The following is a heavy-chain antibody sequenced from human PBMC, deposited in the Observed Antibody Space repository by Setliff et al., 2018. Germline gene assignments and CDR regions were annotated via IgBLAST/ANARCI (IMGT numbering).Heavy chain of an antibody. Sequence: GGSLRLSCAASGFTFSGYSMNWVRQAPGKGLEWVSYISGSSHIISYADSVKGRFTISRDNAKTSLYLQMNSLRAEDTALYYCAKDREAVAGHPDWYYGMDVWGQGTTVTVSS. J-gene: IGHJ6*02. V-gene: IGHV3-48*01. CDR3: AKDREAVAGHPDWYYGMDV. D-gene: IGHD6-19*01. CDR2: ISGSSHII. CDR1: GFTFSGYS.